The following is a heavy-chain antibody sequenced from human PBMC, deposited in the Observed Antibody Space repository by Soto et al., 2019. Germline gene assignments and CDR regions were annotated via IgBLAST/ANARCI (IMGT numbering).Heavy chain of an antibody. CDR1: GLTFRSYW. J-gene: IGHJ6*02. CDR3: ARVWGGSEGMDV. CDR2: INTDGSVA. Sequence: LGESLKISCAASGLTFRSYWMHWVRQAPGKGLVWVSRINTDGSVAMYVDSVKGRFTISRDNAKKSLDLQMTSLRAEDTALYHCARVWGGSEGMDVWGQGTTVTV. D-gene: IGHD7-27*01. V-gene: IGHV3-74*03.